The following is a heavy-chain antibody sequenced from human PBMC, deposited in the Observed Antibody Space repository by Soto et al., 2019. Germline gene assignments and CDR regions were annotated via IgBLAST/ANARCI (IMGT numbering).Heavy chain of an antibody. CDR1: GYTFTDYY. CDR3: ARNGMITFGGVIVH. V-gene: IGHV1-2*02. J-gene: IGHJ4*02. Sequence: GASVKVSCKTSGYTFTDYYIHCVRQAPGQGLEWMGWLNPSGGVTNYAQKFQGRVTMTRDTSISTAYMELSRLNSDDTAVYYCARNGMITFGGVIVHWGQGTLVTVSS. D-gene: IGHD3-16*02. CDR2: LNPSGGVT.